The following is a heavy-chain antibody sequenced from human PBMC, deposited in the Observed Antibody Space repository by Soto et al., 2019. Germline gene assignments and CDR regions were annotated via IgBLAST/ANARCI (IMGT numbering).Heavy chain of an antibody. Sequence: EVQLVESGGGLVQPGGSLRLSCAASGFTFSSYSMNWVRQAPGKGLEWVSYISSSSSTIYYADSVKGRFTISRDNAKNSLYLQMNSQRAEDTAVYYCAREAMVRGVIIPYDYWGQGTLVTVSS. V-gene: IGHV3-48*01. CDR2: ISSSSSTI. CDR1: GFTFSSYS. J-gene: IGHJ4*02. CDR3: AREAMVRGVIIPYDY. D-gene: IGHD3-10*01.